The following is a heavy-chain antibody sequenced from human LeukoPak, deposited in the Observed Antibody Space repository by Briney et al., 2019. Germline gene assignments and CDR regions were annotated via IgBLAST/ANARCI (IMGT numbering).Heavy chain of an antibody. V-gene: IGHV1-2*02. CDR1: GYTFTSYG. J-gene: IGHJ6*03. Sequence: ASVKVSCKASGYTFTSYGISWVRQAPGQGLEWMGWINPNSGGTNYAQKFQGRVTMTRDTSISTAYMELSRLRSDDTAVYYCARDAITIFGVVRDYYYYYMDVWGKGTTVTVSS. D-gene: IGHD3-3*01. CDR2: INPNSGGT. CDR3: ARDAITIFGVVRDYYYYYMDV.